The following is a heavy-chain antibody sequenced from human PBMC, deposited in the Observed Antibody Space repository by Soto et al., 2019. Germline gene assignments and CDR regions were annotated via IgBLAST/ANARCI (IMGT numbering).Heavy chain of an antibody. CDR1: GYSFTSYW. V-gene: IGHV5-10-1*01. D-gene: IGHD1-26*01. Sequence: GESLKLSCKGSGYSFTSYWISWVRQVPGKGLEWMGRIDPSDSYTNYSPSFQGHVTISADKSISTAYLQWSSLKASDTAMYYCASPYSGSYYYGMDVWGQGTTVTVSS. CDR2: IDPSDSYT. CDR3: ASPYSGSYYYGMDV. J-gene: IGHJ6*02.